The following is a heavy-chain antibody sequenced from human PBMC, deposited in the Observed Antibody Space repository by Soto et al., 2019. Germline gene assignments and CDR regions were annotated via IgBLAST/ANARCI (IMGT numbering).Heavy chain of an antibody. CDR2: ITTGGGS. J-gene: IGHJ4*02. D-gene: IGHD3-10*01. Sequence: GGSLRLSCAASGFTFRNYAMSWVRQAPGKGLEWVSGITTGGGSYYPPSVRGRFTSFRDNSESTLYLQMNSLRDEDTATYYCGRESPFSGNTIHIDDWGQGTLVTVSS. CDR3: GRESPFSGNTIHIDD. CDR1: GFTFRNYA. V-gene: IGHV3-23*01.